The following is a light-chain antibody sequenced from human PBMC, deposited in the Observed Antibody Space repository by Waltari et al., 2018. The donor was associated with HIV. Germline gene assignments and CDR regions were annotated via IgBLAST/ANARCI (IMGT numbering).Light chain of an antibody. J-gene: IGLJ1*01. CDR3: ISYTTTDFYV. CDR1: SSDMSTYNR. V-gene: IGLV2-14*01. CDR2: EVG. Sequence: QSALTQPASVSGSPGQSITISCTDSSSDMSTYNRVSWYQQHPGNAPQLIIYEVGNRPSGVSNRFSGSKSGNTASLTISGLQAEDEADYYCISYTTTDFYVFGPGTWVTVL.